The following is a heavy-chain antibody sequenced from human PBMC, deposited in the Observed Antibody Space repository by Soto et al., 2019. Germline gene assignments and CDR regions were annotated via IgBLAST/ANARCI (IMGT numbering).Heavy chain of an antibody. J-gene: IGHJ4*02. CDR3: VRATYFSDSSGYTRCLDD. CDR1: GFTFSSYA. D-gene: IGHD3-22*01. CDR2: SRDKPQGYST. V-gene: IGHV3-72*01. Sequence: AGGSLRLSCAASGFTFSSYAMSWVRQAPGKGLEWVGRSRDKPQGYSTAYAASVKGRSTTSRDESKNSAYMQMNSLKTEDTAVYYYVRATYFSDSSGYTRCLDDWGQGTLVTVSS.